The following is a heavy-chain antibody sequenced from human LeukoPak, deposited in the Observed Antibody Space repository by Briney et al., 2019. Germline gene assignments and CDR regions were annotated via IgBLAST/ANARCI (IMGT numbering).Heavy chain of an antibody. D-gene: IGHD3-10*01. J-gene: IGHJ6*02. CDR3: ARYYYGSGSYYTRVPTRYSYGMDY. Sequence: PSETLSLTCPVYGGSSSCIYSRWVRQPPGKGLEWIGEINHSGSTNYNPSLKSRVTISVDTSKNQFSLKLSSVTAADTAVYYCARYYYGSGSYYTRVPTRYSYGMDYWGQGTTVTVS. V-gene: IGHV4-34*01. CDR1: GGSSSCIY. CDR2: INHSGST.